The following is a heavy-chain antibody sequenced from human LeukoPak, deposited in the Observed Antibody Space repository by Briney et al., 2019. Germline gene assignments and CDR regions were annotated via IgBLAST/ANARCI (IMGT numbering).Heavy chain of an antibody. CDR2: INHSGST. V-gene: IGHV4-34*01. Sequence: SETLSLTCAVYGGSFSGYYWSWIRQPPGKGLEWIGEINHSGSTNYNPSLKSRVTISVDTSKNQFSLKLSSVTAGDTAVYYCARGLTGESGSYLTWFDPWGQGTPVTVSS. CDR1: GGSFSGYY. J-gene: IGHJ5*02. CDR3: ARGLTGESGSYLTWFDP. D-gene: IGHD1-26*01.